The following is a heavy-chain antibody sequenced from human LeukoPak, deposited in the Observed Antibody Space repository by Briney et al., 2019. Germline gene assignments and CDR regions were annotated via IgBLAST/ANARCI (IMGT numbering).Heavy chain of an antibody. D-gene: IGHD3-22*01. CDR1: GFTFSSSD. Sequence: GGSLRLSCAASGFTFSSSDMHWVRQATGKGLEWVSAIGTAGDTYYSGSVKGRFTISRDNSKNTLYLQMNSLRAEDTAVYYCARPNPKGSGYSFDYWGQGTLVTVSS. J-gene: IGHJ4*02. CDR3: ARPNPKGSGYSFDY. V-gene: IGHV3-13*01. CDR2: IGTAGDT.